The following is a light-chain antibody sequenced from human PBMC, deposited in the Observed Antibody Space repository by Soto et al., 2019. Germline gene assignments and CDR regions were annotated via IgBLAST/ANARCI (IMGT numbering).Light chain of an antibody. CDR3: QQRYRWPTIT. J-gene: IGKJ5*01. CDR1: QSVRSH. CDR2: GAS. V-gene: IGKV3-15*01. Sequence: IVMTQSPATLSVSPGEGVTLSCRASQSVRSHLAWYQQKPCQPPRLLIYGASTRATGIPARFSGSGFGTEFTLTISSLEPEDFAVYYGQQRYRWPTITFGQGTRLEIK.